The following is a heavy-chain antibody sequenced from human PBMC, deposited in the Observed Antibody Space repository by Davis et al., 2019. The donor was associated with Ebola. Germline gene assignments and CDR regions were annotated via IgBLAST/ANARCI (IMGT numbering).Heavy chain of an antibody. V-gene: IGHV1-3*01. Sequence: ASVKVSCKASGYTFTSYAMHWVRQAPGQRLEWMGWINAGNGNTKYSQKFQGRVTITRDTSASTAYMELSSLSSEDTAVYYCARRMAGSYPLNLDYWGQGTLVTVSS. CDR1: GYTFTSYA. CDR2: INAGNGNT. CDR3: ARRMAGSYPLNLDY. J-gene: IGHJ4*02. D-gene: IGHD1-26*01.